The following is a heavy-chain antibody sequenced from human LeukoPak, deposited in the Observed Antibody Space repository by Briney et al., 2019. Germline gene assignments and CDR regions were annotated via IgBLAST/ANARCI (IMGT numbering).Heavy chain of an antibody. CDR3: AIHCSGGSCSRSYYFDY. Sequence: PGASVKVSCKASGYTFSSYAMHWVRQAPGQRPEWMGWINAGNGNTKYSQKFQDRVTITSDTSASTAYMELSSLRSEDTAVYYCAIHCSGGSCSRSYYFDYWGQGTLVTVSS. CDR1: GYTFSSYA. CDR2: INAGNGNT. D-gene: IGHD2-15*01. J-gene: IGHJ4*02. V-gene: IGHV1-3*01.